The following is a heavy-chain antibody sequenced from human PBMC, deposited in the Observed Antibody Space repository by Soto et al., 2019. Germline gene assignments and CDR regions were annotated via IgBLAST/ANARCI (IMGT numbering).Heavy chain of an antibody. CDR3: ATWHEREHAYDV. J-gene: IGHJ3*01. CDR1: GLTVSGKKY. V-gene: IGHV3-53*01. D-gene: IGHD1-1*01. Sequence: GGSLRLSCAASGLTVSGKKYVAWVRQAPGKGLEWVSALYDVDGSFYSDSVKGRFTTSSDSSKTTVYLQMNDLRPADTAVYYCATWHEREHAYDVWAKGQRSPSPQ. CDR2: LYDVDGS.